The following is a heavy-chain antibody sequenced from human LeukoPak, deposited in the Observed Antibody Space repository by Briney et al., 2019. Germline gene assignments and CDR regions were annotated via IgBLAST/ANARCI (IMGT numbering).Heavy chain of an antibody. D-gene: IGHD2-15*01. Sequence: RAGGSLRLSCAASGFTFSSYAMSWVRQPPGKGLEWVSTISGSGGGTYYADSVKGRFTISRDNSKNTLYLQMNSLRPEDTAVYYCAGYFCNRGSCYRYFDYWGQGTLVTVSS. CDR1: GFTFSSYA. CDR2: ISGSGGGT. V-gene: IGHV3-23*01. J-gene: IGHJ4*02. CDR3: AGYFCNRGSCYRYFDY.